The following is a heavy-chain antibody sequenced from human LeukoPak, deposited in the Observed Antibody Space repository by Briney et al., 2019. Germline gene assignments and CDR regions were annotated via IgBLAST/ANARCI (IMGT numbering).Heavy chain of an antibody. Sequence: ASVKVSCKASGYTFTSYGISWVRQAPGQGLEWMGWISAYNGNTNYAQKLQGRVTMTTDTSTSTAYMELRSLRSDDTAVYYCATNAGLRFLEWLLPPYYYYGMDVWGQGTTVTVSS. CDR3: ATNAGLRFLEWLLPPYYYYGMDV. J-gene: IGHJ6*02. V-gene: IGHV1-18*01. D-gene: IGHD3-3*01. CDR2: ISAYNGNT. CDR1: GYTFTSYG.